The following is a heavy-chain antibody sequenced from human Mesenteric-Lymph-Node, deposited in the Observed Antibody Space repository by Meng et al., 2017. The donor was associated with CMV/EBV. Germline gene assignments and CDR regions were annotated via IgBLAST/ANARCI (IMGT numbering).Heavy chain of an antibody. CDR3: GMITFGGVIVY. Sequence: GESLKISCAASGFIFGYYEMNWVRQAPGKGLEWVSYISSSGGTIYHADSVKGRFTISRDSAKNSLYLQMNSLRAEDTAVYYCGMITFGGVIVYWGQGTLVTVSS. CDR2: ISSSGGTI. CDR1: GFIFGYYE. V-gene: IGHV3-48*03. D-gene: IGHD3-16*02. J-gene: IGHJ4*02.